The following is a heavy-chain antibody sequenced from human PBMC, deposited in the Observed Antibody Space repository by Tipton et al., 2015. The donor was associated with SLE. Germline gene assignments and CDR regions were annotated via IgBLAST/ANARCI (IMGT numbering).Heavy chain of an antibody. CDR3: ASSVPAYAFDI. J-gene: IGHJ3*02. CDR2: IYHSGTT. V-gene: IGHV4-38-2*01. CDR1: GYSISSDYY. D-gene: IGHD6-25*01. Sequence: TLSLTCAVTGYSISSDYYWGWIRQAPGKGLEWIGSIYHSGTTYYNLSLRSRVTISVDTSKSQFSLKLISVTAADTAVYYCASSVPAYAFDIWGQGTMVTVSS.